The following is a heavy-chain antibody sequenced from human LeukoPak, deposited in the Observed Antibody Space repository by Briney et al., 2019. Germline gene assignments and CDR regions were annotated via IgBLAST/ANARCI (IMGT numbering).Heavy chain of an antibody. CDR3: ARDSETETGWYYYGMDV. D-gene: IGHD1-1*01. J-gene: IGHJ6*02. CDR2: LYSGGSA. V-gene: IGHV3-53*01. CDR1: GFTFSSCE. Sequence: GGSLRLSCAASGFTFSSCEMNWVRQAPGKGLEWIAVLYSGGSAYYADSVKGRFTISRDNSKNTLYLQIYSLRAEDTAIYYCARDSETETGWYYYGMDVWGQGTTVTVSS.